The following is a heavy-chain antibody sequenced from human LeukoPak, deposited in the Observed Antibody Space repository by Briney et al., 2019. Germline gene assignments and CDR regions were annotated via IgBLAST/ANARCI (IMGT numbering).Heavy chain of an antibody. J-gene: IGHJ3*02. Sequence: SGGSLRLSCAASGFTFSIYAMSWVRQSPGKGLEWVSAISGSGGSTYYADSVKGRFTISRDNSKNTLYLQMNSLRAEDTAVYYCAAPYGSGSYSAFDIWGQGTMVTVSS. CDR3: AAPYGSGSYSAFDI. CDR2: ISGSGGST. D-gene: IGHD3-10*01. CDR1: GFTFSIYA. V-gene: IGHV3-23*01.